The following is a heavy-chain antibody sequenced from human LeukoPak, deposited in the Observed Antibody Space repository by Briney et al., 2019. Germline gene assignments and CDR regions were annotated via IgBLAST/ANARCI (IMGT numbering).Heavy chain of an antibody. CDR2: IYHSGST. CDR1: GGSISSGGYS. D-gene: IGHD3-22*01. J-gene: IGHJ4*02. V-gene: IGHV4-30-2*01. Sequence: SQTLSLTCAVSGGSISSGGYSWSWIRQPPGKGLEWIGYIYHSGSTYYNPSLKSRVTISVDRSKNQFSLKLSSVTAADTAVYYCARTRGYYDSSGPDYWGQGTLVTVSS. CDR3: ARTRGYYDSSGPDY.